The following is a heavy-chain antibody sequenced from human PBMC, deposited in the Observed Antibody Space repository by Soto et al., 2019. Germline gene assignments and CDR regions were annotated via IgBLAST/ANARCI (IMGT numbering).Heavy chain of an antibody. CDR2: ISATGGST. V-gene: IGHV3-23*01. CDR3: AKDRLAGNFDY. J-gene: IGHJ4*02. Sequence: GGSLRLFCAASGFTFNNYAMNWVRQAPGKGLEWVATISATGGSTYYADSVKGRFTISRDNSKNTLYLQMNGLRVEDTAVYYCAKDRLAGNFDYCGQGTQVTVSS. CDR1: GFTFNNYA.